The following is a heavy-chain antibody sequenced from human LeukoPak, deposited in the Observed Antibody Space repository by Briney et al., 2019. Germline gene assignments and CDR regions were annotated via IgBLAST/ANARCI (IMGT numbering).Heavy chain of an antibody. CDR3: ARGNLYRVFNSGGMAV. CDR2: INPSGGST. Sequence: ASVKVSCKASGYTFTSYYMHWVRHAPGQGLEWMGIINPSGGSTSYAQKFQGRVTMTRDTSTSTVYMELSSLRSEDTAVYYCARGNLYRVFNSGGMAVWGQGTTVPVSS. D-gene: IGHD1-14*01. V-gene: IGHV1-46*01. J-gene: IGHJ6*02. CDR1: GYTFTSYY.